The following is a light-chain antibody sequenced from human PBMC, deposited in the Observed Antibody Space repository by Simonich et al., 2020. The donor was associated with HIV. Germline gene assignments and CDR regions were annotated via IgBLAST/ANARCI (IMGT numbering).Light chain of an antibody. CDR2: WAS. CDR1: QTVLYSSNNKNY. CDR3: QQYYSTLSYT. Sequence: DIVMTQSPDSLAVSLGERATINCKSSQTVLYSSNNKNYLAWYQQKPGQPPKLLIYWASTRESGVPDRFSGSGYGTDFTLTINSLQAEDVAVYYCQQYYSTLSYTFGQGTKLEIK. J-gene: IGKJ2*01. V-gene: IGKV4-1*01.